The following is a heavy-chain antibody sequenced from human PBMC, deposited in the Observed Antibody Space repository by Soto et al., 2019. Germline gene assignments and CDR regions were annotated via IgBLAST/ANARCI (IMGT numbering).Heavy chain of an antibody. V-gene: IGHV4-38-2*01. D-gene: IGHD5-12*01. CDR1: GYYISSGCF. CDR2: MYHDGNT. CDR3: ARASYSGYHSYDY. Sequence: SETLSLTCAVSGYYISSGCFWGWIRQPPGKGLEWIANMYHDGNTHYNPSLKSRVTMSVDTSKNQFSMKLNSVTAADTAVYYCARASYSGYHSYDYWGQGILVTASS. J-gene: IGHJ4*02.